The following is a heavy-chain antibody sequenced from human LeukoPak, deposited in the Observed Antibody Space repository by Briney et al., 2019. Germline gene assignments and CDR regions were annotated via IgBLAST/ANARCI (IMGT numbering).Heavy chain of an antibody. J-gene: IGHJ4*02. CDR3: AKDRGSGYDSDGFDY. Sequence: GGSLRLSCAASGFTFSSYGMHWVRQAPGKGLEWVAVISYDGSNKYYADSVKGRFTISRDNSKNTLYLQMNSLRAEDTAVYYCAKDRGSGYDSDGFDYWGQGTLVTVSS. CDR1: GFTFSSYG. V-gene: IGHV3-30*18. CDR2: ISYDGSNK. D-gene: IGHD5-12*01.